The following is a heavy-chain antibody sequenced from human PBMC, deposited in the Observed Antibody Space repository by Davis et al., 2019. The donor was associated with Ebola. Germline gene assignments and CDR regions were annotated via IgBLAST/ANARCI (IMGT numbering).Heavy chain of an antibody. D-gene: IGHD3-10*01. J-gene: IGHJ5*02. CDR1: GFTFSSYW. CDR3: ARDRGPRGWFDP. Sequence: PGGSLRLSCAASGFTFSSYWMSWVRQAPGKGLEWVANIKQDGSEKYYADSVKGRFTISRDNSKNTLYLQMNSLRAEDTAVYYCARDRGPRGWFDPWGQGTLVTVSS. V-gene: IGHV3-7*01. CDR2: IKQDGSEK.